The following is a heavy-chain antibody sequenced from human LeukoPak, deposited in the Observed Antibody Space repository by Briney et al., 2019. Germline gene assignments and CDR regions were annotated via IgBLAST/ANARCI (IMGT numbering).Heavy chain of an antibody. CDR3: VRDGRFDSACFDS. Sequence: PSETLSLTCNVSGDPLNDNLYYWGWLRQSPGKGLERIGAFYSSGSTSSHSSLKSRVTISVDTSRTQLSLKLDSVTDTDTAVYYCVRDGRFDSACFDSWGPGILVTVSS. D-gene: IGHD6-19*01. J-gene: IGHJ4*02. CDR1: GDPLNDNLYY. CDR2: FYSSGST. V-gene: IGHV4-39*07.